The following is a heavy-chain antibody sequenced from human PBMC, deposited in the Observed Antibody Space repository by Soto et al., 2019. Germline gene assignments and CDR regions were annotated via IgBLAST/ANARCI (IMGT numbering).Heavy chain of an antibody. V-gene: IGHV3-30*18. D-gene: IGHD1-26*01. J-gene: IGHJ4*02. Sequence: GGSLRLSCAGSGFTFSSYGIHWVRQAPGKGLEWVALISYDGGNEKYTESVKDRFTISRHDSHNVAYLQMSSLRTEDTAMYYCAKDRYSGTYPTDFDYWGQGSLVTVAS. CDR1: GFTFSSYG. CDR3: AKDRYSGTYPTDFDY. CDR2: ISYDGGNE.